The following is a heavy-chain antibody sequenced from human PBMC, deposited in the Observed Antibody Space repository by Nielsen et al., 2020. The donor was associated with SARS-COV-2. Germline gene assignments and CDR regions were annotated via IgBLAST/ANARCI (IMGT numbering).Heavy chain of an antibody. Sequence: SETLSLTCTVSGGSMNRYYWSWVRQPPGKGLEWIGFITDSGSTNYSPSLKSRVSISADTSQNQFSLRLTSVTPSDTAVYYCARDYFGDYLDAFDIWGQGTMVTVSS. CDR3: ARDYFGDYLDAFDI. CDR2: ITDSGST. D-gene: IGHD4-17*01. J-gene: IGHJ3*02. CDR1: GGSMNRYY. V-gene: IGHV4-59*01.